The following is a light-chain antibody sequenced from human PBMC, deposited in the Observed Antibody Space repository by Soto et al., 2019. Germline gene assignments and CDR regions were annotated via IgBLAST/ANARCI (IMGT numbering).Light chain of an antibody. V-gene: IGLV4-69*01. CDR1: SGHSSYA. CDR3: QTWGTGILV. Sequence: QLVLTQSPSASASLGASVKLTCTLSSGHSSYAIAWHQQQPEKGPRYLMKLNSDGSHSKGDGIPDRFSGSSSGAESYLTISSLQSEDEADYYCQTWGTGILVFGGGTKLTVL. J-gene: IGLJ2*01. CDR2: LNSDGSH.